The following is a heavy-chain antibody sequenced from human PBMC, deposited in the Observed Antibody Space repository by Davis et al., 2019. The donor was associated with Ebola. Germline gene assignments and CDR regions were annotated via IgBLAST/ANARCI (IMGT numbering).Heavy chain of an antibody. J-gene: IGHJ5*02. CDR3: TTVSYCGGDCYPQFDP. D-gene: IGHD2-21*02. CDR1: GFTFSGSA. Sequence: GESLKISCAVSGFTFSGSAMHWVRQASGKGLEWVGRIRSKANSYATAYAASVKGRFTISRDDSKNTAYLQMNSLKTEDTAVYYCTTVSYCGGDCYPQFDPWGQGTLVTVSS. V-gene: IGHV3-73*01. CDR2: IRSKANSYAT.